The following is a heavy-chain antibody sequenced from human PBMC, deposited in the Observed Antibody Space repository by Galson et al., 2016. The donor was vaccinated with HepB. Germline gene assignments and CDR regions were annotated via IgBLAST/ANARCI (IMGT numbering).Heavy chain of an antibody. V-gene: IGHV3-30*18. CDR3: AKLDCGRDCPRDD. J-gene: IGHJ4*02. CDR2: ISYDGMNE. D-gene: IGHD2-21*02. CDR1: GFSFSAYG. Sequence: SLRLSCAASGFSFSAYGMHWVRQVPGKGLEWVAIISYDGMNEYYAESVKGRFTISRDNSKNTLFLQMNSLRVEDTAVYYCAKLDCGRDCPRDDWGQGTLVTVSS.